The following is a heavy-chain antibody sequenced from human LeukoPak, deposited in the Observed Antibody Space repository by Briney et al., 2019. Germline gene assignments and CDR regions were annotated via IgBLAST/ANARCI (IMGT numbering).Heavy chain of an antibody. J-gene: IGHJ4*02. CDR2: ISGSGGST. V-gene: IGHV3-23*01. D-gene: IGHD3-22*01. CDR3: AKDPVYYYDSSGYYDY. CDR1: GFTFSSYA. Sequence: GGSLRLSCAASGFTFSSYAMSWVRQAPGKGLEWVSAISGSGGSTYYADSVKGRFTISRDNSKNTLYLQMNSLRAEDTAVNYCAKDPVYYYDSSGYYDYWGQGTLVTVSS.